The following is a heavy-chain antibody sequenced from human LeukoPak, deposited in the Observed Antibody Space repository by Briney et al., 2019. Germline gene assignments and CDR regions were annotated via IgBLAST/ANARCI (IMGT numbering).Heavy chain of an antibody. CDR2: IYTSGST. D-gene: IGHD3-22*01. CDR1: GGSISSYY. CDR3: AGGKYYYDSSGYLYAFDI. V-gene: IGHV4-4*07. J-gene: IGHJ3*02. Sequence: SETLSLTCTVSGGSISSYYWSWIRQPAGKGLEWIGRIYTSGSTNYNPYLKSRVTMSVDTSKNQFSLKLSSVTAADTAVYYCAGGKYYYDSSGYLYAFDIWGQGTMVTVSS.